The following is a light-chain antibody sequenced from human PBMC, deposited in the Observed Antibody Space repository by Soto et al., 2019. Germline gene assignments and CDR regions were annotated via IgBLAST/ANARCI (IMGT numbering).Light chain of an antibody. CDR2: EVR. CDR3: TSYTSKSSLI. CDR1: MRDVGAYNL. V-gene: IGLV2-14*01. Sequence: QSALTQPASVSGSPGQSITISCAGTMRDVGAYNLVSWYQQHPGRAPQLIIYEVRNRPSGISFRFSGSKSGNTASLTISGLQAEDEADYYCTSYTSKSSLIFGGGTKVTVL. J-gene: IGLJ2*01.